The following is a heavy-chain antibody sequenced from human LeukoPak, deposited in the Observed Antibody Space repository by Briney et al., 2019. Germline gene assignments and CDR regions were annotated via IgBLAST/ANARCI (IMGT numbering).Heavy chain of an antibody. D-gene: IGHD3-3*01. CDR1: GYTFTSYY. Sequence: GASVTVSCKASGYTFTSYYMHWVRQAPGQGLEWMGIINPSGGSTSYAQKFQGRVTMTRDMSTSTVYMELSSLRSEDTAVYYCARALSSYYDFWSGYYGPGPYYFDYWGQGTLVTVSS. V-gene: IGHV1-46*01. J-gene: IGHJ4*02. CDR2: INPSGGST. CDR3: ARALSSYYDFWSGYYGPGPYYFDY.